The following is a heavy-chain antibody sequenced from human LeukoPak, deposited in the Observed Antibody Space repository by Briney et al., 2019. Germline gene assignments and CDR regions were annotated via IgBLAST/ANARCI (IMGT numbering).Heavy chain of an antibody. V-gene: IGHV4-59*01. Sequence: PPETLSLTCTVSSGSISNYYWNWLRQPPGKGLEWIGYIYYSGSTNYNPSLKSRVTISVDTSKNQFSLKLSSVTAADTAVYYCARDSSGWGVLDYWGQGTLVTVSS. CDR1: SGSISNYY. CDR2: IYYSGST. CDR3: ARDSSGWGVLDY. D-gene: IGHD6-19*01. J-gene: IGHJ4*02.